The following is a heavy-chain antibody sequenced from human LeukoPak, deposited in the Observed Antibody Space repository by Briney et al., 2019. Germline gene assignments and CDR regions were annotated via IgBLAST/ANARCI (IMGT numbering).Heavy chain of an antibody. CDR3: AKPVGYCSGGSCYSVDY. V-gene: IGHV3-23*01. CDR1: GFTFSSYA. J-gene: IGHJ4*02. Sequence: GGSLRPSCAASGFTFSSYAMSWVRQAPGKGLEWVSAISGSGGSTYYADPVKGRFTISRDNSKNTLYLQMNSLRAEDTAVYYCAKPVGYCSGGSCYSVDYWGQGTLVTVSS. D-gene: IGHD2-15*01. CDR2: ISGSGGST.